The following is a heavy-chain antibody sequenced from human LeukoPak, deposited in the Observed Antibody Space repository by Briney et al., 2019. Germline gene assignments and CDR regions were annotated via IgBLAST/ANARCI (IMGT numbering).Heavy chain of an antibody. J-gene: IGHJ4*02. CDR3: ARDDGYSTFDL. V-gene: IGHV4-59*01. CDR1: GGSIGHFY. Sequence: PSETLSLTCSVSGGSIGHFYWSWIRQPPGRGLEWIGNVYHSGDTKYSPSLQSRVTILVDTSQNQISLDLRSVTAADTALYYCARDDGYSTFDLWGLGTLVTVSS. CDR2: VYHSGDT. D-gene: IGHD5-24*01.